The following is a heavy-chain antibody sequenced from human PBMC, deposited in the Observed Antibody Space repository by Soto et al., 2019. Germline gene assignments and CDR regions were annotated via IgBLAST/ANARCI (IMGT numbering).Heavy chain of an antibody. Sequence: GESLKISCKGSGYSFTSYWSGWVRQIPGKGLEWMGIIYPGDSDTRYSASFQGQVTISADKSIRTAYLQWSSLKASDTAMYYCARLDGWELFNFDYWGQGTLVTVSS. J-gene: IGHJ4*02. CDR3: ARLDGWELFNFDY. V-gene: IGHV5-51*01. CDR1: GYSFTSYW. CDR2: IYPGDSDT. D-gene: IGHD1-26*01.